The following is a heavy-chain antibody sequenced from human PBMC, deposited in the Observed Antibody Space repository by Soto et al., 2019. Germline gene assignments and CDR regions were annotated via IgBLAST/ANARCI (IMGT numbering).Heavy chain of an antibody. D-gene: IGHD2-21*02. J-gene: IGHJ4*02. CDR2: INSDGSST. CDR1: GYTFSSYW. CDR3: AKDKHIVVVTAPFDY. Sequence: GGSLRLSCAASGYTFSSYWMHWVRQVPGKGLVWVSRINSDGSSTSYADSVKGRFTISRDNAKNTLYLQMNSLRAEDTAVYYCAKDKHIVVVTAPFDYWGQGTLVTVSS. V-gene: IGHV3-74*01.